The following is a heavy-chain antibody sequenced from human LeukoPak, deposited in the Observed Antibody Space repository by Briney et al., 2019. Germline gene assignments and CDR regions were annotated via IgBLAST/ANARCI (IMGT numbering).Heavy chain of an antibody. CDR3: ARGSGADYYYYGMDV. Sequence: GASVKVSCKASGYTFTSYGISWVRQAPGQGLEWMGWISAYNGNTNYAQKLQGRVTMTTDTSTSAAYMELRSLRSDDTAVYYCARGSGADYYYYGMDVWGQGTTVTVSS. J-gene: IGHJ6*02. CDR2: ISAYNGNT. V-gene: IGHV1-18*01. D-gene: IGHD3-10*01. CDR1: GYTFTSYG.